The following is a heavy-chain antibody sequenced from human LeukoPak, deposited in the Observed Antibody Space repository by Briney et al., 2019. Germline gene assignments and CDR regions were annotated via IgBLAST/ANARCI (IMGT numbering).Heavy chain of an antibody. CDR1: GFTFSSYT. CDR2: ITTGDGNT. Sequence: GGTLRLSCTASGFTFSSYTMTWVRQAPGKGLKWVSTITTGDGNTYYADSVKGRFTVSRDDSKNTLYLQMNSLRAEDTAVYYCAKDGGLWVSAHWGDSWGRGTLVTVSS. D-gene: IGHD7-27*01. J-gene: IGHJ4*02. CDR3: AKDGGLWVSAHWGDS. V-gene: IGHV3-23*01.